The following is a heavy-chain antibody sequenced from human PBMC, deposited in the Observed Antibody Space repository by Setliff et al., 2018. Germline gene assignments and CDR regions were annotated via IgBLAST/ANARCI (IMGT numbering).Heavy chain of an antibody. CDR2: INHSGST. CDR1: GGSFSGYY. J-gene: IGHJ2*01. D-gene: IGHD4-4*01. Sequence: ASETLSLTCAVYGGSFSGYYWSWIRQPPGKGLEWIGEINHSGSTNYNPSLKSRVTISIDTSKNQFSLKLNSVTAADTAVYYCASLGMTTMMDWYFDLWGRGTLVTVSS. CDR3: ASLGMTTMMDWYFDL. V-gene: IGHV4-34*01.